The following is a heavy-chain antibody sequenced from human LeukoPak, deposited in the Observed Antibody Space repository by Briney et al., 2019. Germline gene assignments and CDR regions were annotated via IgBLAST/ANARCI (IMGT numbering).Heavy chain of an antibody. J-gene: IGHJ4*02. Sequence: PGRSLRLSCEASGFTFSSYGMHWVRQAPGKGLEWVAVMSHDGRKTFYAGSAKGRFTISRDNSRNTLSLQMDSLRVEDTAVYYCARDTVAGQIYFDHWGQGTLVTVSS. CDR1: GFTFSSYG. CDR2: MSHDGRKT. CDR3: ARDTVAGQIYFDH. V-gene: IGHV3-30*03. D-gene: IGHD6-19*01.